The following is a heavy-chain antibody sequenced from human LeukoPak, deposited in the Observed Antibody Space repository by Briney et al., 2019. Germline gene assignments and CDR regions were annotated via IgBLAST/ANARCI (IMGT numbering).Heavy chain of an antibody. CDR2: INNDGSST. J-gene: IGHJ4*02. Sequence: GGSLRLSCAASGFTLSSNWMHWVRQAPGKGLVWVSRINNDGSSTSYADSVKGRFTISRDNAKDTLFLQMNSLRAEDTAVYCCVKYSSGWNWGQGTLVTVSS. CDR1: GFTLSSNW. V-gene: IGHV3-74*01. D-gene: IGHD6-19*01. CDR3: VKYSSGWN.